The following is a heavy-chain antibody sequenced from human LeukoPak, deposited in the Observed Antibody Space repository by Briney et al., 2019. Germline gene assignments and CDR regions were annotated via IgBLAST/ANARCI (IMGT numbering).Heavy chain of an antibody. Sequence: ASVKVSCKASGGTFSSYAISWVRQAPGQGLEWMGGIIPIFGTANYAQKFQGRVTITADKSTSTAYMELSSLRSEDTAVYYCARTPQYSYGHNLFDYWGQGTLVTVSS. D-gene: IGHD5-18*01. V-gene: IGHV1-69*06. CDR1: GGTFSSYA. J-gene: IGHJ4*02. CDR3: ARTPQYSYGHNLFDY. CDR2: IIPIFGTA.